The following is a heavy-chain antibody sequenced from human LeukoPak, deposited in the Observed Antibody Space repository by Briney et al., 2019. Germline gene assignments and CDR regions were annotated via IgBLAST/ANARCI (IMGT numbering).Heavy chain of an antibody. Sequence: GGSLRLSCAASGFTFSDYYMSWIRQAPGKGLEWVSYISSSGSTIYYADSVKGRFTISRDNAKNSLYLQMNSLRAEDTAAYYYARDQRYSSGWLVWGQGTLVTVSS. D-gene: IGHD6-19*01. CDR2: ISSSGSTI. CDR1: GFTFSDYY. J-gene: IGHJ4*02. CDR3: ARDQRYSSGWLV. V-gene: IGHV3-11*01.